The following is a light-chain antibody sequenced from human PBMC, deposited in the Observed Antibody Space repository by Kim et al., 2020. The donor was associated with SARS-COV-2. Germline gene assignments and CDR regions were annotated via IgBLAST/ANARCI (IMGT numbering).Light chain of an antibody. J-gene: IGKJ2*01. CDR3: QQYDNWPRRT. V-gene: IGKV3-15*01. CDR2: DAS. CDR1: QSVSSD. Sequence: SPGERVTLSCRASQSVSSDLAWYQQKPGQAPRLLIYDASSRATGIPARFSGSGSGTEFTLTISSLQSEDFAVYYCQQYDNWPRRTFGQGTKLEI.